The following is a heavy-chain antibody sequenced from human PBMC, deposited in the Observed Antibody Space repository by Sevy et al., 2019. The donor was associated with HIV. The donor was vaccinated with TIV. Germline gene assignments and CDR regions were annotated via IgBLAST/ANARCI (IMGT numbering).Heavy chain of an antibody. J-gene: IGHJ5*02. CDR2: IKQDGSEA. D-gene: IGHD1-26*01. CDR3: VRDKEVGASILDA. CDR1: GFNFINFW. V-gene: IGHV3-7*03. Sequence: GGSLRLSCVASGFNFINFWMSWVRQAPGKGLECVADIKQDGSEAYYVDSVKGRFTISRDNAKNSLYLQMNSLRDEDTAMYFCVRDKEVGASILDAWGQGTPVTVSS.